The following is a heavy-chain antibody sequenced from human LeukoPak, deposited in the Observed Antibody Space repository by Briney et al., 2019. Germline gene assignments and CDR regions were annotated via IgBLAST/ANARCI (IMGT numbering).Heavy chain of an antibody. V-gene: IGHV3-66*01. CDR2: IYSGGST. Sequence: GGSLRLSCAASGFTVSSNYMSWVRQAPGKGLEWVSVIYSGGSTYYADSVKGRFTISRGNSKNTLYLQMNSLRAEDTAVYYCARGRKYYDILTGYSWLDYWGQGTLVTVSS. D-gene: IGHD3-9*01. CDR3: ARGRKYYDILTGYSWLDY. J-gene: IGHJ4*02. CDR1: GFTVSSNY.